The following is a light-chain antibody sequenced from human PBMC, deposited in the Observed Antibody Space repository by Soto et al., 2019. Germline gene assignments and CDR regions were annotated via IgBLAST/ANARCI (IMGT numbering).Light chain of an antibody. V-gene: IGKV1-5*01. J-gene: IGKJ1*01. CDR3: QQYHSYSWT. CDR2: DAF. Sequence: EIQMTQFPSTLSASVGDRVTITCRASQSLSTWLAWYQQTPGKAPKVLIYDAFSLQSGVPSRFSGSGSGTEFTLTISSLQPDDFATYYCQQYHSYSWTFGQGTKGDIK. CDR1: QSLSTW.